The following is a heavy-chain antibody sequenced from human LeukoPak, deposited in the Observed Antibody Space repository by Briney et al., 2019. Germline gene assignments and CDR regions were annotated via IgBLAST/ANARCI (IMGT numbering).Heavy chain of an antibody. J-gene: IGHJ3*02. CDR1: GYTFTNYG. CDR2: ISGYNGYT. V-gene: IGHV1-18*01. D-gene: IGHD5-24*01. Sequence: ASVKVXCKASGYTFTNYGVSWVRQAPGQGLEWMGWISGYNGYTNYAQKFQFRVTMTTDTSTSTAYMELRSLRSDDTAVYYCARDYFGDGYNREAFDIWGQGTIVTVSS. CDR3: ARDYFGDGYNREAFDI.